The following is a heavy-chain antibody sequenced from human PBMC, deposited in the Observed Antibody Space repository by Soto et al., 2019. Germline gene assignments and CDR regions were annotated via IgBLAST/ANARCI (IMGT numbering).Heavy chain of an antibody. CDR1: GFTFSSYA. CDR3: ARDRVAAAGTFSY. CDR2: ISGSGGST. Sequence: GSLRLSCAASGFTFSSYAMSWVRQAPGKGLEWVSVISGSGGSTYYADSVKGRFTISRDNSKNTLYLQMNSLRAEDTAVYYCARDRVAAAGTFSYWGQGTLVTVSS. J-gene: IGHJ4*02. D-gene: IGHD6-13*01. V-gene: IGHV3-23*01.